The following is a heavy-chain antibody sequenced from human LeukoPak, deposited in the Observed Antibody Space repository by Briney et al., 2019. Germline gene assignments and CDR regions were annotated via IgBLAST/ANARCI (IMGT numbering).Heavy chain of an antibody. V-gene: IGHV3-23*01. D-gene: IGHD2-21*01. CDR2: ISDTGRYI. CDR3: ADKLPGGAYYFDF. CDR1: EFTFSNYD. Sequence: GGSLRLSCVGSEFTFSNYDMTWLRQAPGKGLEWVSSISDTGRYIFSADSMRGRFSISRDNSANTLYLQMYTLRIEDTATYLCADKLPGGAYYFDFWGQGTLVTVSS. J-gene: IGHJ4*02.